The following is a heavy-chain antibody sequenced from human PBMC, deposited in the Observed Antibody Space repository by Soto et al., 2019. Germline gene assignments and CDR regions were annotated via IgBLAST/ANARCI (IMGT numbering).Heavy chain of an antibody. J-gene: IGHJ1*01. Sequence: PSETLSLTCTVSGGSISSSSYYWGWIRQPPGKGLEWIGSIYYSGSTYYNPSLKSRVTISVDTSKNQFSLKLSSVTAADTAVYYCATYDLVLEPVVMEHFQYWGQGTLVTVSS. CDR2: IYYSGST. CDR1: GGSISSSSYY. D-gene: IGHD2-2*01. CDR3: ATYDLVLEPVVMEHFQY. V-gene: IGHV4-39*01.